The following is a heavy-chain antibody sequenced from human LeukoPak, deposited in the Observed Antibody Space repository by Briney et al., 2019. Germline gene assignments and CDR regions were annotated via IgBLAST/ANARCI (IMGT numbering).Heavy chain of an antibody. Sequence: SSDTLSLTCVVSGFSISSSNWWGWIRQPPGRGLEWIGYVYYSGAIYYNPSLKSRVTMSVDTSKNQVSLELSSVTAVDTAVYYCARAADFWSGRSFDYWGQGALVTVSS. V-gene: IGHV4-28*05. J-gene: IGHJ4*02. CDR1: GFSISSSNW. CDR3: ARAADFWSGRSFDY. CDR2: VYYSGAI. D-gene: IGHD3-3*01.